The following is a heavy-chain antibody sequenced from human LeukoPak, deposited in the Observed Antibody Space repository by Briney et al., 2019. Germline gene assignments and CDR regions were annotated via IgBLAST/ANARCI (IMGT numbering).Heavy chain of an antibody. CDR1: GGSFSGYY. V-gene: IGHV4-34*01. CDR2: INHSGST. D-gene: IGHD3-3*01. Sequence: SETLSLTCAVYGGSFSGYYWSWIRQPPGKGLEWIGGINHSGSTNYNPSLKSRVTISVDTSKNQFSLKLSSVTAADTAVYYCARRSGYYRGLDYWGQGTLVTVSS. CDR3: ARRSGYYRGLDY. J-gene: IGHJ4*02.